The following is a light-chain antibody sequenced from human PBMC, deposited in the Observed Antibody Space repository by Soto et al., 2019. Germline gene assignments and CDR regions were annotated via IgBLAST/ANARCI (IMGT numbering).Light chain of an antibody. CDR2: DAS. Sequence: IVMKQSPATVSVSEGERATXSCRASQSVSSNLAWYQEKPGHAPRVLIYDASSRATGIPDRFSGCGSGTDFTLTISRLEPEDFAVYYCQQFISCPLTFGGGTKVDIK. J-gene: IGKJ4*01. CDR1: QSVSSN. V-gene: IGKV3D-15*01. CDR3: QQFISCPLT.